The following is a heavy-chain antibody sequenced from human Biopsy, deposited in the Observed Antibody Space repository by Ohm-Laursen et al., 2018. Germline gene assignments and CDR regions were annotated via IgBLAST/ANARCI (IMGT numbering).Heavy chain of an antibody. Sequence: ATVKISCKASGYTFITYAISWVRQAPGQGLEWMGWISTYNGNTNYAQKVQGRVTMTTDTSTSTVYMELRSLRSDDTAVYYWARGIGSMVRGVIINVNNWFDPWGQGTLVTVSS. V-gene: IGHV1-18*01. CDR2: ISTYNGNT. CDR3: ARGIGSMVRGVIINVNNWFDP. J-gene: IGHJ5*02. CDR1: GYTFITYA. D-gene: IGHD3-10*01.